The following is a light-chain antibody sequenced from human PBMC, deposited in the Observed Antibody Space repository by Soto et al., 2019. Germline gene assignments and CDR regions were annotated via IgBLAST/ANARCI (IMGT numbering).Light chain of an antibody. CDR3: SSYTSSSTLA. V-gene: IGLV2-14*01. CDR2: DVS. J-gene: IGLJ2*01. CDR1: SSDVSIYNF. Sequence: QSALTQPASVSGSPGQSITISCTGPSSDVSIYNFVSWYQQHPGKAPQLMIYDVSNRPSGVSNRFSGPKSGNRASLTISGLQAEDEADYYCSSYTSSSTLAFGGGTKVTVL.